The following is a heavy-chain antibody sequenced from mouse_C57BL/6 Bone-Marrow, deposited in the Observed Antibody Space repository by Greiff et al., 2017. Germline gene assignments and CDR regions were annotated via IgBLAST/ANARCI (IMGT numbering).Heavy chain of an antibody. D-gene: IGHD2-5*01. V-gene: IGHV1-69*01. CDR3: ARSAYYSNYDAMDY. J-gene: IGHJ4*01. Sequence: QVQLKQPGAELVMPGASVKLSCKASGYTFTSYWMHWVKQRPGQGLEWIGEIDPSDSYTNYNQKFKGKSPLTVDKSSSTAYMQLSILTSEDSAVYYCARSAYYSNYDAMDYWGQGPSVTVSS. CDR2: IDPSDSYT. CDR1: GYTFTSYW.